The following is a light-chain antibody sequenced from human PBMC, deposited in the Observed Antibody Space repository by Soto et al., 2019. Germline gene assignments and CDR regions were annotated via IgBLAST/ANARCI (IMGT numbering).Light chain of an antibody. V-gene: IGKV3-15*01. CDR2: VAS. J-gene: IGKJ4*01. CDR3: QQYNVWPLT. CDR1: QSVSSN. Sequence: EIVMTQSPATLSVSPGERATLSCRASQSVSSNLAWYQQKPGQTPKLRIYVASTTATGIPARSSGSGSGTEFTLTISSLQSEDFAVYYCQQYNVWPLTFGGGTKVEFK.